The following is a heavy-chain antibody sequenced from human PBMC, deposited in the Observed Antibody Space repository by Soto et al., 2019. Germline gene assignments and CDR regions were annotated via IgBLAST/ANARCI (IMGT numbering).Heavy chain of an antibody. CDR2: ISAYNGNT. J-gene: IGHJ6*02. CDR1: GYTFTSYG. CDR3: ARDDRVITIFGVVTHKEGMDV. D-gene: IGHD3-3*01. Sequence: QVQLVQSGAEVKKPGASVKVSCKASGYTFTSYGINWVRQAPGQGLEWMGWISAYNGNTNYAQKLQGRVTMTTDTSTSTAYMELRSLRSDETAVYYCARDDRVITIFGVVTHKEGMDVWGQGTTVTVSS. V-gene: IGHV1-18*01.